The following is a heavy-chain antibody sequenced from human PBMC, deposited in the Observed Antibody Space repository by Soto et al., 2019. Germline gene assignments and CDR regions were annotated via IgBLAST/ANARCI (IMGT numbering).Heavy chain of an antibody. Sequence: QVQLVQSGAEVKKPGASVKVSCKGSGYTFTSYGITWVRQAPGQGLEWRGWISAHTHNTNYAQKRQGRVTVTTETSTSTAYMELRSLRSDDTAVYYCARGRYGDYWGQGTLVTVSS. CDR2: ISAHTHNT. CDR1: GYTFTSYG. D-gene: IGHD4-17*01. CDR3: ARGRYGDY. J-gene: IGHJ4*02. V-gene: IGHV1-18*01.